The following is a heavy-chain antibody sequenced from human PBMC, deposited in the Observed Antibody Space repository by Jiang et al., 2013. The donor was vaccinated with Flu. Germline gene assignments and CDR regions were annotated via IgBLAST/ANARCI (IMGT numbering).Heavy chain of an antibody. CDR3: ARGRRSHYYIDS. V-gene: IGHV4-31*03. CDR1: GDSFTCGDCY. J-gene: IGHJ4*02. CDR2: IYYSGSA. D-gene: IGHD1-14*01. Sequence: GSGLVKPSQTLSLTCTVSGDSFTCGDCYWSWIRQHPERGLEWIGYIYYSGSAYYSPSLKSRVTMSVDTSQNHFSLRMDSVTAADTAIYYCARGRRSHYYIDSWGQGTLVTVSS.